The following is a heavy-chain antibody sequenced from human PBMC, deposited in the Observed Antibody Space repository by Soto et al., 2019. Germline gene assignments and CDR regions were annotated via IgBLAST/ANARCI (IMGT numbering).Heavy chain of an antibody. CDR3: ARQSYDSSDYFDY. CDR1: GDYISSSSYY. J-gene: IGHJ4*02. Sequence: TSETLSLTCTVSGDYISSSSYYWGWIRQPPGKGLEWIGSIYYSGSTYYNPSLKSRVTISVDTSRIHFSLKLISVTAADTAVYYCARQSYDSSDYFDYWGQGTLVTSPQ. CDR2: IYYSGST. D-gene: IGHD3-22*01. V-gene: IGHV4-39*01.